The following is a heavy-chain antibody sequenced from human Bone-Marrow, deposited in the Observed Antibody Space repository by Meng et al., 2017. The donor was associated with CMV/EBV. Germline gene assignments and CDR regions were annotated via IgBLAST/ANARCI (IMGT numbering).Heavy chain of an antibody. CDR3: ARVGDYGGNSFRHYYYYGMDV. CDR1: GYTFTSYD. Sequence: ASVKVSCKASGYTFTSYDINWVRQATGQGLEWMGWMNPNSGNTGYAQKFQGRVTMTRNTSISTAYMELSSLRSEDTAVYYCARVGDYGGNSFRHYYYYGMDVWGQGTTVTVSS. V-gene: IGHV1-8*01. CDR2: MNPNSGNT. J-gene: IGHJ6*02. D-gene: IGHD4-23*01.